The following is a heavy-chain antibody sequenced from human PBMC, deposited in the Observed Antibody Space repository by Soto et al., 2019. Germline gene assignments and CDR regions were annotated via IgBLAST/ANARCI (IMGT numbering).Heavy chain of an antibody. CDR2: IIPIFGTA. CDR3: ASSVVPAAINYYGMDV. D-gene: IGHD2-2*02. V-gene: IGHV1-69*13. Sequence: SVKVSCKASGGTFSSYAISWVRQAPGQGLEWMGGIIPIFGTANYAQKFQGRVTITADESTSTAYMELSSLRSEDTAVYYCASSVVPAAINYYGMDVWGQGTTVTVSS. CDR1: GGTFSSYA. J-gene: IGHJ6*02.